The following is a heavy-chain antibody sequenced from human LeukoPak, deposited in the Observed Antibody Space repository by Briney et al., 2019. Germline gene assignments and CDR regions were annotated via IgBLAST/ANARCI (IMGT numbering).Heavy chain of an antibody. Sequence: PSETLSLTCTVSGYSISSGYYWGWIRQPPGKGLEWIGSIYHSGSTYYNPSLKSRVTISVDTSKKQFCLKLSSVNAADTAVYYCPREQDRWSGSSLYWFDPWGQGTLVTVSS. V-gene: IGHV4-38-2*02. D-gene: IGHD1-26*01. J-gene: IGHJ5*02. CDR1: GYSISSGYY. CDR2: IYHSGST. CDR3: PREQDRWSGSSLYWFDP.